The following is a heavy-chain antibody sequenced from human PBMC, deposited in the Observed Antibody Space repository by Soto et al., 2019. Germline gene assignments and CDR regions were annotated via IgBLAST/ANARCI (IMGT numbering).Heavy chain of an antibody. Sequence: GGSLRLSCAASGFTFSTYWMGWVRQAPGKGLEWVANIKEDGSEKYYVDSVKGRFTISRDNAKNSLYLQMSSLRAEDTAVYYCAKAVAGTFLADYWGQGTLVTVSS. D-gene: IGHD6-19*01. J-gene: IGHJ4*02. CDR1: GFTFSTYW. CDR2: IKEDGSEK. V-gene: IGHV3-7*03. CDR3: AKAVAGTFLADY.